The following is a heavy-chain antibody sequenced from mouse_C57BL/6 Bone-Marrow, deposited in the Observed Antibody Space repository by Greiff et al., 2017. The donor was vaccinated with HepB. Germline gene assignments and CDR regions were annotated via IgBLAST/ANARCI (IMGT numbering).Heavy chain of an antibody. Sequence: EVKVVESGGDLVKPGGSLKLSCAASGFTFSSYGMSWVRQTPDKRLEWVATISSGGSYTYYPDSVKGRFTISRDNAKNTLYLQMSSLKSEDTAMYYCASSYYYGSSFYWYFDVWGTGTTVTVSS. V-gene: IGHV5-6*01. CDR1: GFTFSSYG. J-gene: IGHJ1*03. D-gene: IGHD1-1*01. CDR2: ISSGGSYT. CDR3: ASSYYYGSSFYWYFDV.